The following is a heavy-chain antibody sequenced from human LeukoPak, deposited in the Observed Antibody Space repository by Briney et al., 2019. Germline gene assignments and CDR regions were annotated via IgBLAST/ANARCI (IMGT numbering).Heavy chain of an antibody. V-gene: IGHV1-18*01. CDR3: ARDLNSWYYFDY. Sequence: ASVKVSCKASGYTFTSYGISWVRQAPGLGLEWMGWISAYNGNTNYAQKLQGRVTMTTDTSTSTAYKEPRSLRSDDTAVYYCARDLNSWYYFDYWGQGTLVTVSS. D-gene: IGHD6-13*01. CDR2: ISAYNGNT. CDR1: GYTFTSYG. J-gene: IGHJ4*02.